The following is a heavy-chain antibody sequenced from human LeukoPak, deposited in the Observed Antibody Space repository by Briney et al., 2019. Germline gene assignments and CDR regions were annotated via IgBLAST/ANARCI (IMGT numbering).Heavy chain of an antibody. CDR1: GFTFDDYA. CDR3: AKDLAPWGAGGVILN. CDR2: ISWNSGSI. J-gene: IGHJ4*02. D-gene: IGHD3-16*01. Sequence: PGGSLRLSCAASGFTFDDYAMHWVRQAPGKGLEWVSGISWNSGSIGYADSVKGRFTISRDNAKNSLYLQMNSLRAEDTALYYCAKDLAPWGAGGVILNWGQGTLVTASS. V-gene: IGHV3-9*01.